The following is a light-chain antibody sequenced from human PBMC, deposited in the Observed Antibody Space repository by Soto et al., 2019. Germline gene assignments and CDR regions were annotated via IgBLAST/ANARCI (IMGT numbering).Light chain of an antibody. Sequence: ETVLTQAAGTLSLSPGERATLCCRASKRVSSSYLAWYQQKPGQAPRLLIYGASTRATGIPDRFSGSGSGTDFTLTISRLEPEDFAVYFCQRYGSSPPFTFGQGTKVDIK. V-gene: IGKV3-20*01. CDR1: KRVSSSY. J-gene: IGKJ2*01. CDR2: GAS. CDR3: QRYGSSPPFT.